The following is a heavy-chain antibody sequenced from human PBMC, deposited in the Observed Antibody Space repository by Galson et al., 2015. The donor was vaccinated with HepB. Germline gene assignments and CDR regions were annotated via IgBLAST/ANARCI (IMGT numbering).Heavy chain of an antibody. D-gene: IGHD2-2*01. CDR3: ARYDCSSTSCYYRGDYFDY. V-gene: IGHV5-10-1*01. CDR2: IDPSDSYT. J-gene: IGHJ4*02. CDR1: GYSFTSYW. Sequence: QSGAEVKKPGESLRISCKGSGYSFTSYWISWVRQMPGKGLEWMGRIDPSDSYTNYSPSFQGHVTISADKSISTAYLQWSSLKASDTAMYYCARYDCSSTSCYYRGDYFDYWGQGTLVTVSS.